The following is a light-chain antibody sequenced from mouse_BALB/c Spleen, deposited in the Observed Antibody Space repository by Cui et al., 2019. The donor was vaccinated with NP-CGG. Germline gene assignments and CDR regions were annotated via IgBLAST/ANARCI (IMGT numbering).Light chain of an antibody. J-gene: IGLJ1*01. CDR2: GTN. Sequence: QTVVTQESALTTSPGETVIFTCRSSTGAVTSSNYANWVQEKPDHLFTGLIGGTNNRAPGVPARFSGSLIGDKAALTITGAQTEDEAIYFCALWYSNHWVFGGGTKLTAL. V-gene: IGLV1*01. CDR3: ALWYSNHWV. CDR1: TGAVTSSNY.